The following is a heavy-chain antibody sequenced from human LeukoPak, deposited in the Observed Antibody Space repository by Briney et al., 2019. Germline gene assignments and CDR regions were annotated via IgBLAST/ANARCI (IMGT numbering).Heavy chain of an antibody. CDR1: GGTFSSYA. J-gene: IGHJ4*02. Sequence: SVKVSCKASGGTFSSYAISWVRQAPGQGLEWMGGIIPIFGTANYAQKFQGRVTITADESTSTAYMELSSLRSEDTAVYYCASGSYGYSYLPDYWGQGTLVTVSS. CDR3: ASGSYGYSYLPDY. V-gene: IGHV1-69*13. CDR2: IIPIFGTA. D-gene: IGHD5-18*01.